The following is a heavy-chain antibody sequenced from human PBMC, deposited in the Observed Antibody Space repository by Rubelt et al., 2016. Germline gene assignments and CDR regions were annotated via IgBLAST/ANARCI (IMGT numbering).Heavy chain of an antibody. D-gene: IGHD3-10*01. CDR2: IVGGGGST. Sequence: VSAIVGGGGSTYYADSVKGRFTISRDNSKNTLYLQMGSLRAEDTAVYYCARSVTYYYGSGSFYFDYWGQGTLVTVSS. CDR3: ARSVTYYYGSGSFYFDY. V-gene: IGHV3-23*01. J-gene: IGHJ4*02.